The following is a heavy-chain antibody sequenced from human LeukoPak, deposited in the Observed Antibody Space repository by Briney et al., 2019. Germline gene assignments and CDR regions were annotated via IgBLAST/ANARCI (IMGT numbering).Heavy chain of an antibody. CDR1: GFTFSSYA. CDR2: ISGSGGST. J-gene: IGHJ4*02. V-gene: IGHV3-23*01. CDR3: AKDRVWFGELFGFDY. D-gene: IGHD3-10*01. Sequence: GGSLRLSCAASGFTFSSYAMSWVRQAPGKGLEWVSAISGSGGSTYYADSVKGRFTISRDNSKNTLYLQMNSLRAEDTAVYYCAKDRVWFGELFGFDYWGRGTLVTVSS.